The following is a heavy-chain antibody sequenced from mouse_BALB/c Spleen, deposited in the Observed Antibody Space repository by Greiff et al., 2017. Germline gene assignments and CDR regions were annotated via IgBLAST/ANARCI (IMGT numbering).Heavy chain of an antibody. CDR2: ISSGSSTI. CDR3: ARYYGSSRGFDY. V-gene: IGHV5-17*02. Sequence: EVMLVESGGGLVQPGGSRKLSCAASGFTFSSFGMHWVRQAPEKGLEWVAYISSGSSTIYYADTVKGRFTISRDNPKNTLFLQMTSLRSEDTAMYYCARYYGSSRGFDYWGQGTTLTVSS. J-gene: IGHJ2*01. D-gene: IGHD1-1*01. CDR1: GFTFSSFG.